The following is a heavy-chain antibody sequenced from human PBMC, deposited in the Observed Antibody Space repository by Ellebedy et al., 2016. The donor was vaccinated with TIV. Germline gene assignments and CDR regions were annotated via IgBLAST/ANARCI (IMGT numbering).Heavy chain of an antibody. V-gene: IGHV1-18*01. D-gene: IGHD6-19*01. Sequence: ASVKVSCXASGYLFTRYGINWLRQAPGQGLEWMGWNSAYNGDTHYAEKFQDRVTMTIDRSSNTAYMDLRTLTSDDTAIYYCARDTTVAGTPDDYWGQGTQVTVSS. J-gene: IGHJ4*02. CDR3: ARDTTVAGTPDDY. CDR1: GYLFTRYG. CDR2: NSAYNGDT.